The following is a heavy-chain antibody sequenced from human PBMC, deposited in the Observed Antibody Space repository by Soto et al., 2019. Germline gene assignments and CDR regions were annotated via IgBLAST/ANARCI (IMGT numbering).Heavy chain of an antibody. D-gene: IGHD3-10*01. J-gene: IGHJ2*01. V-gene: IGHV4-39*01. CDR2: IYYSGST. Sequence: QLQLQESGPGLVKPSETLSLTCTVSGGSISSSSYYWGWIRQPPGKGLEWIGSIYYSGSTYYNPSLKSRVTISVDTSKNQFSLKLNSVTAADTAVYYCARGRLGELFSPLYWYFDLWGRGTLVTVSS. CDR3: ARGRLGELFSPLYWYFDL. CDR1: GGSISSSSYY.